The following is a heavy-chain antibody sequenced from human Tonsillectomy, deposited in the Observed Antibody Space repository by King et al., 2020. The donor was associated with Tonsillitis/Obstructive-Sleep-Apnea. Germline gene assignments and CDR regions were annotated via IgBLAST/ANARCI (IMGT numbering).Heavy chain of an antibody. J-gene: IGHJ4*02. CDR3: ARLLGLTTVTTWAFDY. CDR1: GYMFTSYW. V-gene: IGHV5-51*01. CDR2: IYPGDSDT. D-gene: IGHD4-11*01. Sequence: EVQLVESGAEVKKPGESLKISCKGSGYMFTSYWIGWVRQMPGKGLEWMGIIYPGDSDTRYSPSFRGQVTISADKSISTAYLQWSSLKASDTAIYYCARLLGLTTVTTWAFDYWGQGTLVTVSS.